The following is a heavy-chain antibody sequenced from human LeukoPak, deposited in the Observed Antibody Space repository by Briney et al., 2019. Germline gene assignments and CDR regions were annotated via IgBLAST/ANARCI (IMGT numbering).Heavy chain of an antibody. J-gene: IGHJ4*02. V-gene: IGHV4-34*01. CDR3: ARGRGDTYCGGDCYFSPFDY. D-gene: IGHD2-21*02. Sequence: SETLSLTCAVYGGSFSGYYWSWIRKPPGKGLEWIGEINHSGSTNYNPSLKSRVTISVDTSKNQFSLKLSSVTAADMAVYYCARGRGDTYCGGDCYFSPFDYWGQGTLVTVSS. CDR1: GGSFSGYY. CDR2: INHSGST.